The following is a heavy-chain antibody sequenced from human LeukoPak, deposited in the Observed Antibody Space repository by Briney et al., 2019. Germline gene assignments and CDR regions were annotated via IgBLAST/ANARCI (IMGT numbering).Heavy chain of an antibody. CDR2: IYYSGST. V-gene: IGHV4-59*01. CDR1: GGSISSYY. D-gene: IGHD6-19*01. J-gene: IGHJ5*02. CDR3: ARVDQWLVRFDP. Sequence: PSETLSLTCTVSGGSISSYYWSWIRQPPGKGLEWIGYIYYSGSTNYNPSLKSRVTISVDTSKNQFSLKLSSVTAADTAVYYCARVDQWLVRFDPWGQGTLVTVSS.